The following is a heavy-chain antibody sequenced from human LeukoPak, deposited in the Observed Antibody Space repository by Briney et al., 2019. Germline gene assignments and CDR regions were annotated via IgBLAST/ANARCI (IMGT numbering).Heavy chain of an antibody. J-gene: IGHJ6*02. CDR3: AREDAPLNYYYYGMDV. CDR1: GYTFTSYG. Sequence: ASVKVSCKASGYTFTSYGISWVRQAPGQGLEWMGWISAYNGNTNYAQKLQGRVTMTTDTSTSTAYVELRSLRSDDTAVYYCAREDAPLNYYYYGMDVWGQGTTVTVSS. CDR2: ISAYNGNT. V-gene: IGHV1-18*01.